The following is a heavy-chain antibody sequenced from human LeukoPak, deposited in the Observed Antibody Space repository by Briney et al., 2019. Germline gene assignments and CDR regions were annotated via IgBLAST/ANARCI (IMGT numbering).Heavy chain of an antibody. D-gene: IGHD3-22*01. CDR1: GGSISSYY. J-gene: IGHJ4*02. CDR2: IFYSGSN. V-gene: IGHV4-59*08. Sequence: PSETLSLTCTVSGGSISSYYWSWIRQPPGKGLEWIGYIFYSGSNNYNPSLKSRVTISVDTSKNQFSLKLSSVTAAHTAVYYCARHGSVSSGALVWGQGTLVTVSS. CDR3: ARHGSVSSGALV.